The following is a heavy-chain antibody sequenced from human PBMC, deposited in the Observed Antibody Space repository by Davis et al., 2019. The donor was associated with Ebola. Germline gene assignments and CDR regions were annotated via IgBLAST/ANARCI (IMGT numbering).Heavy chain of an antibody. D-gene: IGHD5-24*01. Sequence: AASVKVSCKASGYTFDSYGFDWVRQAPGQGLEWLGWISPYTGNTNYAHKLQGRVTLTTDTSAATAYMQLKSLRSDDTAIYYCARDFQDGATWVSDYWGQGTLVTVSS. V-gene: IGHV1-18*04. J-gene: IGHJ4*02. CDR3: ARDFQDGATWVSDY. CDR2: ISPYTGNT. CDR1: GYTFDSYG.